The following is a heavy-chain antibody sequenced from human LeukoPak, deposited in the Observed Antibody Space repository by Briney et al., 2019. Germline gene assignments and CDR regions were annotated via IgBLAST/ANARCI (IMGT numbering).Heavy chain of an antibody. J-gene: IGHJ4*02. V-gene: IGHV1-46*04. D-gene: IGHD6-13*01. CDR1: GYTLN. Sequence: ASAKVSCKASGYTLNMPWVRQAPGQGLEWIGIITQSGDSTSYAEKLQGRVTMTRDTSKSTVYMELSSLRSEDTAVYYCAREAGAAGASGFDDWGQGSLVTVSS. CDR2: ITQSGDST. CDR3: AREAGAAGASGFDD.